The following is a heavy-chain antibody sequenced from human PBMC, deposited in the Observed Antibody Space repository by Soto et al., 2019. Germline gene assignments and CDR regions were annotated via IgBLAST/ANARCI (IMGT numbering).Heavy chain of an antibody. V-gene: IGHV4-59*01. CDR2: IYYSGST. Sequence: SETLSLTCTVSGGSISSYYWSWIRQPPGKGLEWIGYIYYSGSTNYNPSLKSRVTISVDTSKNQFSLKLSSVTAADTAVYYCARDRLEVYASAYYYYMDVWGKGTTVTVSS. D-gene: IGHD2-8*02. CDR3: ARDRLEVYASAYYYYMDV. CDR1: GGSISSYY. J-gene: IGHJ6*03.